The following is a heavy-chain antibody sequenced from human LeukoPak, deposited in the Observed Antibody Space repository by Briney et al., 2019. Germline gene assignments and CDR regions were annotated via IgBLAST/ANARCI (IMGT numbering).Heavy chain of an antibody. Sequence: GGSLRLSCAASGFTFSSSAMSWVRQAPGKGLEWVGRIKSKTDGGTTDYAAPVKGRFTISRDDSKNTLYLQMNSLKTEDTAVYYCTTDYMAGYPLPVYWGQGTLVTVSS. D-gene: IGHD5-12*01. CDR1: GFTFSSSA. CDR2: IKSKTDGGTT. J-gene: IGHJ4*02. V-gene: IGHV3-15*01. CDR3: TTDYMAGYPLPVY.